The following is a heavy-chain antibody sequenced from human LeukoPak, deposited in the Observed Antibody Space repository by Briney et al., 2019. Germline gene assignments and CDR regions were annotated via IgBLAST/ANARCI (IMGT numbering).Heavy chain of an antibody. CDR3: AKDVDPFGSGSYVEGFDY. D-gene: IGHD3-10*01. Sequence: GRSLRLSCAASGFTFSSYGMHWVRQAPGKGLEWVADISFDSSNKYYADSVKGRFTISRDNSKNTLYLQMNSLRAEDTAVYYCAKDVDPFGSGSYVEGFDYWGQGTLVTVSS. CDR2: ISFDSSNK. J-gene: IGHJ4*02. CDR1: GFTFSSYG. V-gene: IGHV3-30*18.